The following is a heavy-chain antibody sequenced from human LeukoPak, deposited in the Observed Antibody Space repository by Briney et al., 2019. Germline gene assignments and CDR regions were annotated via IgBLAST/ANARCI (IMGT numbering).Heavy chain of an antibody. CDR3: ARDRVRGEWSDEDDAFDI. D-gene: IGHD3-16*01. Sequence: GGSLRLSCAASGFTFSSYAMHWVRQAPGKGLEYVSAISSNGGSTYYANSVKGRFTISRDNSKNTLYLQMGSLRAEDMAVYYCARDRVRGEWSDEDDAFDIWGQGTMVTVSS. J-gene: IGHJ3*02. V-gene: IGHV3-64*01. CDR2: ISSNGGST. CDR1: GFTFSSYA.